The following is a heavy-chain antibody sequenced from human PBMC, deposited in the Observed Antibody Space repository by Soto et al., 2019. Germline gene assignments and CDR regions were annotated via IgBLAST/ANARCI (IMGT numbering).Heavy chain of an antibody. CDR1: GGTFSSYA. CDR3: ARVTRITGTSGYYYGMDV. V-gene: IGHV1-69*13. J-gene: IGHJ6*02. D-gene: IGHD1-20*01. CDR2: IIPIFGTA. Sequence: SVKVSCKASGGTFSSYAISWVRQAPGQGLEWMGGIIPIFGTANYAQKFQSRVTITADESTSTAYMELSSLRSEDTAVYYCARVTRITGTSGYYYGMDVWGQGTTVTV.